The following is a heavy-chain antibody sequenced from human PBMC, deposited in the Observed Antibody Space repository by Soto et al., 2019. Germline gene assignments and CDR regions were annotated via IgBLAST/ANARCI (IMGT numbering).Heavy chain of an antibody. Sequence: PSETLSLTCSVSGDSISSSGYYWGWIRQPPGKGLEWIGTIYYSGDTYYNPSLKSRVTISVDTSKNQFSLRLRSVTAADTAVYYCARYFGTFEADSSGYHYRGYFDDWGQGSKVTVSS. J-gene: IGHJ4*02. D-gene: IGHD3-22*01. CDR3: ARYFGTFEADSSGYHYRGYFDD. CDR2: IYYSGDT. V-gene: IGHV4-39*01. CDR1: GDSISSSGYY.